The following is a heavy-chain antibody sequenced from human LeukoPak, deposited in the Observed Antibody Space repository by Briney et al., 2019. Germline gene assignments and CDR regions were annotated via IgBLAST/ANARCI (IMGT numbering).Heavy chain of an antibody. J-gene: IGHJ5*02. Sequence: ASVKVSCKASGGTFSSYAISWVRQAPGQGLEWMGGIIPIFGTANYAQKFQGRVTITADESTSTAYIELSSLRSEDTAVYYCARVPRLAAAGTGWFDPWGQGTLVTVSS. V-gene: IGHV1-69*01. CDR1: GGTFSSYA. CDR2: IIPIFGTA. CDR3: ARVPRLAAAGTGWFDP. D-gene: IGHD6-13*01.